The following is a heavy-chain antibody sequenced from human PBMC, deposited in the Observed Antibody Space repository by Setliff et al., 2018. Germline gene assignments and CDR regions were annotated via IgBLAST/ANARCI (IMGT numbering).Heavy chain of an antibody. CDR2: INSDGSST. CDR3: TSAKLERRTGHHYYMDV. D-gene: IGHD1-1*01. Sequence: GGSLRLSCAASGFTFSTYSMHWVRQAPGKGLVWVSRINSDGSSTSYADSVKGRFTISRDNAKNTLYLQMNNLKTEDTATYYCTSAKLERRTGHHYYMDVWGKGTTVTVSS. CDR1: GFTFSTYS. J-gene: IGHJ6*03. V-gene: IGHV3-74*01.